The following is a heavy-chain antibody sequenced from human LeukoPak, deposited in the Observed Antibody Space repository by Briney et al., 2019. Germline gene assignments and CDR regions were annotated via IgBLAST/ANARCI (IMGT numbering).Heavy chain of an antibody. CDR3: ARVVVITFSAGPFDY. D-gene: IGHD3-22*01. Sequence: PSETLSLTCTVSGGSISSSSYYWGWIRQPPGKGLEWIGSIYYSGSTYYNPSLKSRVTISVDTSKNQFSLKLSSVTAADTAVYYCARVVVITFSAGPFDYWGQGTLVTVSS. CDR2: IYYSGST. CDR1: GGSISSSSYY. J-gene: IGHJ4*02. V-gene: IGHV4-39*07.